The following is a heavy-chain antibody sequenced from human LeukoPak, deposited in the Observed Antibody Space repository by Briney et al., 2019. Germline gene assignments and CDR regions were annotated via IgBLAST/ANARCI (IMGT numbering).Heavy chain of an antibody. CDR1: GFTFSNAW. CDR3: TTMGLLYYYYYYMDV. V-gene: IGHV3-15*01. Sequence: GSLRLSCAASGFTFSNAWMSWVRQAPGKGLEWVGRIKSKTDGGTTDYAAPVKGRFTISRDDSKNTLYLQMNSLKTEDTAVYYCTTMGLLYYYYYYMDVWGKGTTVTVSS. D-gene: IGHD1-26*01. J-gene: IGHJ6*03. CDR2: IKSKTDGGTT.